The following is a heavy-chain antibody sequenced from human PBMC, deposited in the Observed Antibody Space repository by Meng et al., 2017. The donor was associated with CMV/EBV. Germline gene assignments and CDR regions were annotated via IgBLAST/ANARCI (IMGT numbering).Heavy chain of an antibody. CDR3: ARPYYDILTDYYYYYGMDV. Sequence: SVKVSCKASGGTFSSYAISWVRQAPGQGLEWMGGIIPIFGTANYAQKFQGRVTITTDESTSTAYMELSSLRSEDTAVYYCARPYYDILTDYYYYYGMDVGAKGPRSPSP. V-gene: IGHV1-69*05. J-gene: IGHJ6*02. D-gene: IGHD3-9*01. CDR1: GGTFSSYA. CDR2: IIPIFGTA.